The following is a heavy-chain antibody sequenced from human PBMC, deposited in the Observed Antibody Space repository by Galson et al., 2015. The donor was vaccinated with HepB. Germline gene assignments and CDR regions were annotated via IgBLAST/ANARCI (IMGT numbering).Heavy chain of an antibody. V-gene: IGHV3-23*01. J-gene: IGHJ4*02. CDR2: INNSGGVT. Sequence: SLRLSCAASRFTFSMSAMSWVRQAPGTGLEWVSSINNSGGVTAYADSAKGRFAVSRDNSKNTLSLQMDRLRVDDTAVYYCASGGWSKFDSWGQGTLVTVSS. CDR3: ASGGWSKFDS. CDR1: RFTFSMSA. D-gene: IGHD6-19*01.